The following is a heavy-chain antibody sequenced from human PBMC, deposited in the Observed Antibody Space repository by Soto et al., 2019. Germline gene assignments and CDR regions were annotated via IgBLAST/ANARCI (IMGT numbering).Heavy chain of an antibody. D-gene: IGHD3-3*01. V-gene: IGHV1-18*01. J-gene: IGHJ4*02. CDR2: ISAYNGNT. Sequence: QVQLVLSGAEVKKPGASVKVSCKASGYTFTSYGISWVRQAPGQGLEWMGWISAYNGNTNYAQKLQGRVTMTTDTSTSTAYMELRSLRSDDTAVYYCAIGSKYDFWSGKHNFDYWGQGTLVTVSS. CDR3: AIGSKYDFWSGKHNFDY. CDR1: GYTFTSYG.